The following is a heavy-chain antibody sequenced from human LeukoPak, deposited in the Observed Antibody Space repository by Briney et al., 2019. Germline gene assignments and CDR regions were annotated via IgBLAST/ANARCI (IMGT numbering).Heavy chain of an antibody. CDR3: ARRDWIAYQLDF. V-gene: IGHV4-38-2*02. J-gene: IGHJ4*02. Sequence: PSDPLSLIRNVSGYSISRGYDWGWIRHPPGRGLEWIGSIHYSGNSHYNPSLKTRVSISVDTSKNQLSLKLTSGTAGDTVVYFCARRDWIAYQLDFWGRGILVVAS. CDR2: IHYSGNS. CDR1: GYSISRGYD. D-gene: IGHD3-3*01.